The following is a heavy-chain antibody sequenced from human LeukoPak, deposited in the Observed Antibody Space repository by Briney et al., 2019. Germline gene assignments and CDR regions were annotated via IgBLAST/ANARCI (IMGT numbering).Heavy chain of an antibody. D-gene: IGHD1-26*01. CDR3: ARDPANSGSYLDY. V-gene: IGHV3-30*03. J-gene: IGHJ4*02. CDR1: GFTFSSCG. Sequence: AGGSLRLSCAASGFTFSSCGMYWVRQAPGKGLEWVAFISYDGSDKYYADSVKGRFTISRDNSKNTLYLQMNSLRAEDTAVYYCARDPANSGSYLDYWGQGTLVTVSS. CDR2: ISYDGSDK.